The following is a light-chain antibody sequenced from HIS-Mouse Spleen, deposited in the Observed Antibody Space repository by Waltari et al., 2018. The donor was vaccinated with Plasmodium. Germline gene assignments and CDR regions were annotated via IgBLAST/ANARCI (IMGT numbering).Light chain of an antibody. V-gene: IGLV3-10*01. CDR1: ALPKKY. CDR3: YSTDSSGNHRV. J-gene: IGLJ3*02. CDR2: EDS. Sequence: SYELTQPPSVSVSPGQTARITCSGDALPKKYAYWYQQKSGQAPVLVNYEDSKRPSGIPWRFSGASSGTIATLTISGAQVEDEADYYCYSTDSSGNHRVFGGGTKLTVL.